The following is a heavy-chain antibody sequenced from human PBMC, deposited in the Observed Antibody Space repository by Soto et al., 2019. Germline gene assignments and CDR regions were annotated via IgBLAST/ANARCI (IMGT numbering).Heavy chain of an antibody. V-gene: IGHV3-72*01. CDR2: SRNRVNNLST. J-gene: IGHJ4*02. Sequence: GGSLRLSCTVSAVSEFSFSDQYMDWVRQAPGKGLEWVGRSRNRVNNLSTAYAASVQGRFTISRDESKNTVYLQMHSLKTDDTAVYYCPRVHPSAKSPDYWGQGNLVTVSS. D-gene: IGHD2-15*01. CDR3: PRVHPSAKSPDY. CDR1: EFSFSDQY.